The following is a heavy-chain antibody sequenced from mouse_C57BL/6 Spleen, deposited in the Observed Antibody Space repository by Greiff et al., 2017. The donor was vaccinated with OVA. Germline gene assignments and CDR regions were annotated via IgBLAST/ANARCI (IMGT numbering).Heavy chain of an antibody. V-gene: IGHV5-4*01. CDR2: ISDGGSYT. CDR1: GFTFSSYA. J-gene: IGHJ2*01. Sequence: EVKLMESGGGLVKPGGSLKLSCAASGFTFSSYAMSWVRQTPEKRLEWVATISDGGSYTSYPDNVKGRFTISRDNAKNNLYLQMSHLKSEDTAMYYCARDSRVRFDYWGQGTTLTVSS. CDR3: ARDSRVRFDY.